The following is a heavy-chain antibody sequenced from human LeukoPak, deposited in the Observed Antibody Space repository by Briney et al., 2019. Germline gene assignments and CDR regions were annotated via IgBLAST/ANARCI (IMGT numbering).Heavy chain of an antibody. J-gene: IGHJ4*02. CDR1: GYTFTSYG. CDR2: ISAYNGNT. D-gene: IGHD2-21*02. V-gene: IGHV1-18*01. CDR3: ARVSPPSATYCGGDCYRDIFDY. Sequence: ASVKASCKASGYTFTSYGTSWVRQAPGQGLEWMGWISAYNGNTNYAQKLQGRVTMTTDTSTSTAYMELRSLRSDDTAVYYCARVSPPSATYCGGDCYRDIFDYWGQGTLVTVSS.